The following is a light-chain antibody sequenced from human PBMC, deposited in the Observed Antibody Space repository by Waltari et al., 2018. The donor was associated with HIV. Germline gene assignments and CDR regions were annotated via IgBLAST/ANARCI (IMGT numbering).Light chain of an antibody. J-gene: IGLJ3*02. CDR3: VLDMGSGGWV. CDR1: SGSVSTGNY. V-gene: IGLV8-61*01. CDR2: TTN. Sequence: QTVVTQEPSFSVSPGGTVTLTCGLSSGSVSTGNYPNRHLQTPVQAPRTISYTTNSRSSGAPVGFAGSILVNKAALTIAGAQAEDESDYYCVLDMGSGGWVFGGGTRLTVL.